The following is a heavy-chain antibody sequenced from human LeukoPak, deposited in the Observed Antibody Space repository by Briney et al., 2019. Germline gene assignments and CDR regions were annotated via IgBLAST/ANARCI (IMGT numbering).Heavy chain of an antibody. CDR3: ARDRWYYYDSSDYYHDAFDI. V-gene: IGHV3-30*04. CDR1: GFTFNIYA. Sequence: GGSLRLSCAASGFTFNIYAMHWVRQAPGKGLEWVAVISYDESNKYYADSVKGRFTISRDNSRNTLYLQMNSLRAEDTAVYYCARDRWYYYDSSDYYHDAFDIWGQGTMVTVSS. J-gene: IGHJ3*02. CDR2: ISYDESNK. D-gene: IGHD3-22*01.